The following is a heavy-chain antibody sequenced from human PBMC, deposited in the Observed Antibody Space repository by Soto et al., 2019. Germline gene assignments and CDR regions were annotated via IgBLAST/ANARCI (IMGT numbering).Heavy chain of an antibody. CDR2: IYYSGST. J-gene: IGHJ4*01. V-gene: IGHV4-61*01. Sequence: XESLSLPWTVACGSVSSGRYYWSWIRQPPGKGLEWIVYIYYSGSTNYNPSLKSRVTISVDTSKNQFSLKLSSVTAADTAVYYCARDTIPGNWNPLSYWGHGTLVTVSS. CDR1: CGSVSSGRYY. D-gene: IGHD1-20*01. CDR3: ARDTIPGNWNPLSY.